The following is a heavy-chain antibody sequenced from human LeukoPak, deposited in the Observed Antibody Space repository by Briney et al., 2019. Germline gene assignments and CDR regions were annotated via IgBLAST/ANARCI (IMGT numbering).Heavy chain of an antibody. Sequence: ASVKVSCKASGYTFTGYYMHWVRQAPGQGLEWMGWINPNIGGTNYAQKFQGSVTMTRDTSISTAYMELSRLRSDDTAVYYCARGTLRTVPRGYNWFDPWGQGTLVTVSS. V-gene: IGHV1-2*02. CDR1: GYTFTGYY. CDR3: ARGTLRTVPRGYNWFDP. J-gene: IGHJ5*02. D-gene: IGHD4-17*01. CDR2: INPNIGGT.